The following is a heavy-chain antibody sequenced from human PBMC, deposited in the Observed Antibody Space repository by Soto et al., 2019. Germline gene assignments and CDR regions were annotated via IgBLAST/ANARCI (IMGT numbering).Heavy chain of an antibody. J-gene: IGHJ5*02. Sequence: PSETLSLTCTVSGGSISSYYWSWIRQPAGKGLEWIGRIYTSGSTNYNPSLKSRVTMSVDTSKNQFSLKLSSVTAADTAVYYCARDHYIGIFNWFDPWGQGTLVPVYS. CDR1: GGSISSYY. D-gene: IGHD1-26*01. CDR2: IYTSGST. CDR3: ARDHYIGIFNWFDP. V-gene: IGHV4-4*07.